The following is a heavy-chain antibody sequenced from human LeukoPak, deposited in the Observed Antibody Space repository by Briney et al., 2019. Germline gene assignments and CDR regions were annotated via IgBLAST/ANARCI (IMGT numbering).Heavy chain of an antibody. D-gene: IGHD3-10*01. CDR2: IYYSGST. V-gene: IGHV4-39*07. Sequence: TSETLSLTCTVSGGSISSSSYYWGWIRQPPGKGLEWIGSIYYSGSTYYNPSLKSRVTISVDTSKNQFSLKLSSVTAADTAVYYCARHSRRFGLNWFDPWGQGTLVTVSS. J-gene: IGHJ5*02. CDR3: ARHSRRFGLNWFDP. CDR1: GGSISSSSYY.